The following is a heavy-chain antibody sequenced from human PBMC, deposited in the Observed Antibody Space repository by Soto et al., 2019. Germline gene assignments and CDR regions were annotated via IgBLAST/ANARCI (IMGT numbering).Heavy chain of an antibody. CDR1: GYTFTGYY. Sequence: ASVKVSCKASGYTFTGYYMHWVRQAPGQGFEWMGWINPNSGGTNYAQKFQGRVTMTRDTSIGTVYMELSMLRSDDTAVYYCAGNWNDGDDYFDYWGQGTLVTVSS. V-gene: IGHV1-2*02. J-gene: IGHJ4*02. CDR2: INPNSGGT. CDR3: AGNWNDGDDYFDY. D-gene: IGHD1-1*01.